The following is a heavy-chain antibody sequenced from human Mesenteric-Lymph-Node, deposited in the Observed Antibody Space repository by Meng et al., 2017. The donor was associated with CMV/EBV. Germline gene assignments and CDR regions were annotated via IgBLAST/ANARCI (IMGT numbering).Heavy chain of an antibody. J-gene: IGHJ3*02. CDR1: GGSFSGYY. Sequence: GSLRLSCAVYGGSFSGYYWSWIRQPPGKGLEWIGYIYYSGSTNYNPSLKSRVTISVDTSKNQFSLKLSSVTAADTAVYYCARDPDWGSYAFDIWGQGTMVTVSS. V-gene: IGHV4-59*01. CDR2: IYYSGST. CDR3: ARDPDWGSYAFDI. D-gene: IGHD3/OR15-3a*01.